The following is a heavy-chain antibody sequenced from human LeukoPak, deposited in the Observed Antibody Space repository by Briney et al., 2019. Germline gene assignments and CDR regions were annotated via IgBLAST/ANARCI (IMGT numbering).Heavy chain of an antibody. Sequence: GRSLRLSCAASGFTFSSYGMHWVRQAPGKGLEWVAVISSDGSNKYYADSVKGRFTISRDKFKNTLYLQMNSLRVEDTAVYYCAKVALLGGGHYRREIDYWGQGTLVTVSS. CDR3: AKVALLGGGHYRREIDY. CDR2: ISSDGSNK. V-gene: IGHV3-30*18. D-gene: IGHD2-21*01. CDR1: GFTFSSYG. J-gene: IGHJ4*02.